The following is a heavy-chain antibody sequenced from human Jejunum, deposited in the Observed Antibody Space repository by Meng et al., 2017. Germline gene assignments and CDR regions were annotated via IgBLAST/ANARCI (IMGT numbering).Heavy chain of an antibody. CDR1: GYTFTDYV. Sequence: QVQLVQSGAEVKKPGASVKVSCKASGYTFTDYVMHWVRQAPGQRLEWMGWINAGNGDTRYSQNFQGRVTITSDTSASTAYMELSSLRSEDTAVYYCARDGDTAVGGYYFDAWGQGTLVTVSS. CDR3: ARDGDTAVGGYYFDA. CDR2: INAGNGDT. J-gene: IGHJ4*02. D-gene: IGHD5-18*01. V-gene: IGHV1-3*01.